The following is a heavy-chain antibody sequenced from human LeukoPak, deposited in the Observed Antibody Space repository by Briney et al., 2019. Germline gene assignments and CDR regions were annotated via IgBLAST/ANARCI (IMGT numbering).Heavy chain of an antibody. Sequence: GGSLRLPCAASGFTFSSYGMHWVRQAPGKGLEWVAVISYDGSNKYYADSVKGRFTISRDNSKNTLYLQMNSLRAEDTAVYYCAKDNYGDYNYYYYGMDVWGQGTTVTVSS. CDR1: GFTFSSYG. V-gene: IGHV3-30*18. D-gene: IGHD4-17*01. CDR2: ISYDGSNK. J-gene: IGHJ6*02. CDR3: AKDNYGDYNYYYYGMDV.